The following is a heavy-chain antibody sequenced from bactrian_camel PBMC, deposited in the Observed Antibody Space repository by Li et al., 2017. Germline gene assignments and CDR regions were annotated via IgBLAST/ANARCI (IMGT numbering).Heavy chain of an antibody. CDR2: SVVGDGTT. CDR3: ATTNGFASRLGLNRWEYKY. CDR1: GFTYPFSAHY. D-gene: IGHD5*01. V-gene: IGHV3S28*01. J-gene: IGHJ4*01. Sequence: VQAGGSLRLSCVATGFTYPFSAHYLGWFRQAPGQEREGVASVVGDGTTAYGDSVKGRFTISSYNAKNTLYLKMNRLKPEDTAMYYCATTNGFASRLGLNRWEYKYWGQGTQVTVS.